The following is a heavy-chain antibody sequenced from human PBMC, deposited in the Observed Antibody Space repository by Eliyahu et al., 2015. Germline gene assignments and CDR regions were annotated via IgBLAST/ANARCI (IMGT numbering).Heavy chain of an antibody. J-gene: IGHJ6*02. CDR3: AKRPDTVRACYPGKACYYYNYGMDV. CDR1: XFTXTXYX. V-gene: IGHV3-23*04. D-gene: IGHD2-8*02. CDR2: IXXSGRDT. Sequence: EVQLVDSGGDLAQPGGSXRLXCAASXFTXTXYXINWVRQAPGKGLEWVSGIXXSGRDTYYVDSVKGRFTISRDTSENTAYLQMNSLTAEDTAVYYCAKRPDTVRACYPGKACYYYNYGMDVWGQGTTVTVSS.